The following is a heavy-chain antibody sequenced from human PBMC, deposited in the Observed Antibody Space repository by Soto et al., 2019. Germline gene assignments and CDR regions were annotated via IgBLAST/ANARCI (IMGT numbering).Heavy chain of an antibody. CDR3: AKTPHFRYSYGSFLDY. V-gene: IGHV3-23*01. J-gene: IGHJ4*02. CDR1: GFTFSSYA. D-gene: IGHD5-18*01. CDR2: ISGSGGST. Sequence: EVQLLESGGGLVQPGGSLRLSCAASGFTFSSYAMSWVRQAPGKGLEWVSAISGSGGSTYYADSVKGRFTISRDNSKNTLYLQMNSLRAEDTAVYYCAKTPHFRYSYGSFLDYWGQGALVTVSS.